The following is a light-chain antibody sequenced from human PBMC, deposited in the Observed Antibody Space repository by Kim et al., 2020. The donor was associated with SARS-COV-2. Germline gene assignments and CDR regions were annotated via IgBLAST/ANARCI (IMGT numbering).Light chain of an antibody. CDR2: GAS. V-gene: IGKV3-15*01. J-gene: IGKJ4*01. CDR1: QSVSSN. Sequence: EIVMTQSPATLSVSPGDRATLSCRASQSVSSNLAWYQQKPGQAPRLLIYGASTRATGIPGRFSGSGSGTEFTLTISSLQSEDFAVYYCQQYSHWPLTFGGGTKLEI. CDR3: QQYSHWPLT.